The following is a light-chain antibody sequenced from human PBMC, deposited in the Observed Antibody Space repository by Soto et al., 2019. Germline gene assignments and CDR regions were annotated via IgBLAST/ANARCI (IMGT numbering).Light chain of an antibody. J-gene: IGKJ4*01. CDR1: QSVSTY. Sequence: EIVLTQSPDTLSLSPGDRATLYCRASQSVSTYLAWYRQKPGQAPRLLIYDASNRAAGIPARFSVSGSGTDFTLTISSLEYEDFAVYYCHQRSNWPLTFGGATRVDI. CDR2: DAS. V-gene: IGKV3-11*01. CDR3: HQRSNWPLT.